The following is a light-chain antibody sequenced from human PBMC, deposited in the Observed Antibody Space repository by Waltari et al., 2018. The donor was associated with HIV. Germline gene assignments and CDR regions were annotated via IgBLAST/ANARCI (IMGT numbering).Light chain of an antibody. V-gene: IGKV3-20*01. CDR2: GVS. CDR3: QQYERSPWT. J-gene: IGKJ1*01. CDR1: QSLINSY. Sequence: IVLTHSPATLLLPPGDRAPSSARARQSLINSYLAWYQQKPGQARRLFSFGVSTCATGIPDRFSGSGSGTDFDHTISRLETEDFAVYYCQQYERSPWTFSQGTKV.